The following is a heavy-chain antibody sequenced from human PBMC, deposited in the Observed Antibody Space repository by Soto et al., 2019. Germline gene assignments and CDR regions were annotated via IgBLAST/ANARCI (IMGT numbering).Heavy chain of an antibody. CDR3: ARGRGLQGPQDFDY. CDR1: GGSISSGGYS. Sequence: SETLSLTCAVSGGSISSGGYSWSWIRQPPGKGLEWIGYIYHSGSTYYNPSLKSRVTISVDRSKNQFSLKLSSVTAADTAVYYCARGRGLQGPQDFDYWGQGTLVTVSS. V-gene: IGHV4-30-2*01. J-gene: IGHJ4*02. D-gene: IGHD2-15*01. CDR2: IYHSGST.